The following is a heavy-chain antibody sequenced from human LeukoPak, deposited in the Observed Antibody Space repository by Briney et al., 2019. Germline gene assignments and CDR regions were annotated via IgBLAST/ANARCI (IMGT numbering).Heavy chain of an antibody. CDR1: GFTVSSNY. V-gene: IGHV3-53*01. CDR2: IYSGGST. CDR3: ATIAAAGIFDY. D-gene: IGHD6-13*01. Sequence: GGSLRLSCAASGFTVSSNYMSWVRQAPGKGLEWVSVIYSGGSTYYADSVKGRFTISRDNSKNTLYLQMNSLRAEDTAVYYCATIAAAGIFDYWGQGTLATVSS. J-gene: IGHJ4*02.